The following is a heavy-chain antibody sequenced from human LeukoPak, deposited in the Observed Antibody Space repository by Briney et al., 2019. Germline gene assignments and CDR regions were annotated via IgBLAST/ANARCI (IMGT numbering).Heavy chain of an antibody. CDR2: IKKTGSET. CDR3: TREDGYCSGGNCYSYFDS. CDR1: GFTFSHFW. Sequence: GGSLRLSCAASGFTFSHFWMSWVRQAPGKGLEWVAYIKKTGSETYYVDSVKGRFTITRDNTRNSLFLQMYSLRAEDTAMYFCTREDGYCSGGNCYSYFDSWGQGTLVTVSS. J-gene: IGHJ4*02. D-gene: IGHD2-15*01. V-gene: IGHV3-7*01.